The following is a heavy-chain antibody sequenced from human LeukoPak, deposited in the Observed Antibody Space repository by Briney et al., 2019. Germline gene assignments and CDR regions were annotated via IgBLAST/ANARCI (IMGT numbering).Heavy chain of an antibody. CDR2: ISAYNGNT. J-gene: IGHJ4*02. Sequence: ASVKVSCKASGFTFTSSAMQWVRQARGQGPEWMGWISAYNGNTNYAQKLQGRVTMTTDTSTSTAYMELRSLRSDDTAVYYCARDETIFGVVINRAFDYWGQGTLVTVSS. CDR1: GFTFTSSA. CDR3: ARDETIFGVVINRAFDY. V-gene: IGHV1-18*01. D-gene: IGHD3-3*01.